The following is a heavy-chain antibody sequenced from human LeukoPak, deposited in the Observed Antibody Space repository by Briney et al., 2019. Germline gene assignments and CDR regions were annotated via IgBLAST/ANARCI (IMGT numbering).Heavy chain of an antibody. V-gene: IGHV3-23*01. CDR1: GFTFSSYA. CDR3: AKDEAGDGYNLFDY. D-gene: IGHD5-24*01. CDR2: ISGSGGST. Sequence: GGSLRLSCAASGFTFSSYAMSWVRQAPGKGLELVSAISGSGGSTYYADSVKGRITISRDNSKNTLYLPMNSLRAEDTAVYYCAKDEAGDGYNLFDYWGQGTLVTVSS. J-gene: IGHJ4*02.